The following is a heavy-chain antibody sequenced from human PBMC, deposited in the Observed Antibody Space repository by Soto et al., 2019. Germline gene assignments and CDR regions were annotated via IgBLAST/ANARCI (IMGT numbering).Heavy chain of an antibody. V-gene: IGHV4-61*01. CDR3: ARSSTYSYPYYFDY. Sequence: SETLSLTCTVSGGSVISGSYYWSWIRQPPGKGLEWIGYIYYSGSTNYNPSLKSRVTISVDTSKNQFSLKLSSVTAADTAVYYCARSSTYSYPYYFDYWGQGTLVTVSS. CDR2: IYYSGST. D-gene: IGHD5-18*01. J-gene: IGHJ4*02. CDR1: GGSVISGSYY.